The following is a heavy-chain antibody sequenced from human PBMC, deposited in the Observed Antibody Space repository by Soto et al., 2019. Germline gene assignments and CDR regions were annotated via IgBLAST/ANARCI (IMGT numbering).Heavy chain of an antibody. Sequence: GESLKISCKGSGYSFTSYWIGWVRQMPGKGLEWMGIIYPGDSDTRYSPSFQGQVTISADKSISTAYLQWSSLKASDTAMYYCARHSVVRGVITSPIDYWGQGTLVTVSS. CDR2: IYPGDSDT. CDR3: ARHSVVRGVITSPIDY. J-gene: IGHJ4*02. D-gene: IGHD3-10*01. CDR1: GYSFTSYW. V-gene: IGHV5-51*01.